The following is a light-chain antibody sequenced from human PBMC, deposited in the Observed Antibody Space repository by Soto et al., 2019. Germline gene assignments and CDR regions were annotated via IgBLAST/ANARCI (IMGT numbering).Light chain of an antibody. Sequence: ESVYPECRGTLSLSPGERATLSCRASQSVSSYLAWYQQKPGQAPRLLIYDASNRATGIPARFSGSGSGTDFTLTISSLEPEDFAVYYCQQRSNWPLTFGGGTKVYIK. J-gene: IGKJ4*01. V-gene: IGKV3-11*01. CDR3: QQRSNWPLT. CDR2: DAS. CDR1: QSVSSY.